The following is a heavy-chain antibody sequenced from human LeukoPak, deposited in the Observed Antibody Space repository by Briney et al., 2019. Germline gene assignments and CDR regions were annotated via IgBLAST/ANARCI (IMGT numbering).Heavy chain of an antibody. CDR3: ARGGGTPTRYYYYGMDV. J-gene: IGHJ6*02. V-gene: IGHV3-21*01. D-gene: IGHD3-16*01. Sequence: GGSLRLSCAASGFTFSSYSMNWVRQAPGKGLEWVSSIISSSSYIYYADSVKGRFTISRDNAKNSLYLQMNSLRAEDTAVYYCARGGGTPTRYYYYGMDVWGQGTTVTVSS. CDR1: GFTFSSYS. CDR2: IISSSSYI.